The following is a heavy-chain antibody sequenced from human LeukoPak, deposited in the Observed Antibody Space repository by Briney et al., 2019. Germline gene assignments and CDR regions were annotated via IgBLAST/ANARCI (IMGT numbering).Heavy chain of an antibody. Sequence: GGSLRLSCAASGFGVSNNYMSWVRQAPGKGLEWVAVIYSGAATFYADAVKGRFSLSRDNSQNALFLQMNSLKVEDSAVYYCARDPGLNAFDIWGQGTMVTVSS. V-gene: IGHV3-53*01. J-gene: IGHJ3*02. CDR2: IYSGAAT. CDR3: ARDPGLNAFDI. CDR1: GFGVSNNY.